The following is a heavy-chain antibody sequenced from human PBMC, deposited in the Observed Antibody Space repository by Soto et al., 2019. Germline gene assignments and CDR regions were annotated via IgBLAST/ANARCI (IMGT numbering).Heavy chain of an antibody. CDR1: GYRLSELS. CDR2: LEDGER. Sequence: GASVKVSFKVSGYRLSELSLHWLRQTPGKGLEWMGGLEDGERFYAQNFQGRVTMTEDTSTDTAYMELTSLRFEDTAMYFCATRSRLSGRYYVWFDPWGPGTLVTVSS. V-gene: IGHV1-24*01. J-gene: IGHJ5*02. CDR3: ATRSRLSGRYYVWFDP. D-gene: IGHD1-26*01.